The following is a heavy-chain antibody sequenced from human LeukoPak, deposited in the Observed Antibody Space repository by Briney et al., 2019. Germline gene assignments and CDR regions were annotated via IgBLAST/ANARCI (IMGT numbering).Heavy chain of an antibody. V-gene: IGHV4-34*01. D-gene: IGHD6-13*01. CDR3: ARQPLAGWFDP. J-gene: IGHJ5*02. CDR2: INHSGST. CDR1: GGSFRGYY. Sequence: SETLSLTCAVYGGSFRGYYWSWIRQPPGKGLEWIGEINHSGSTNYNPSLKSRVTISVDTSKNQFSLKLSSVTAADTAVYYCARQPLAGWFDPWGQGTLVTVSS.